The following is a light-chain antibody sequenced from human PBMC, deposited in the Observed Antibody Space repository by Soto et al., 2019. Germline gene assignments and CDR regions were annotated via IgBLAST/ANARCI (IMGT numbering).Light chain of an antibody. CDR1: SRDIGLYNL. CDR3: CSYVGSSILM. CDR2: EVN. V-gene: IGLV2-23*02. Sequence: QSALTQPASVSGSPGQSITISCTGTSRDIGLYNLVSWYQQLPGKAPKLIIYEVNERPSWISDRFSGSKSGNTASLTISGLQDEDEADYYCCSYVGSSILMFGGGTKLTVL. J-gene: IGLJ3*02.